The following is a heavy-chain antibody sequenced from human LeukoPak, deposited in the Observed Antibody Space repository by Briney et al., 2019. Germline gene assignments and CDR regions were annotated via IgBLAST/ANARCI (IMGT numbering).Heavy chain of an antibody. Sequence: SETLSLTCTVSGGSISSYYWSWIRQPPGKGLEWIGYIYYSGSTNYNPSLKSRVTISVDRSKNQFSLKLNSVTAADTAVYYCARHEAMTTYDYWGQGTLVTVSS. CDR2: IYYSGST. CDR3: ARHEAMTTYDY. V-gene: IGHV4-59*08. D-gene: IGHD4-17*01. CDR1: GGSISSYY. J-gene: IGHJ4*02.